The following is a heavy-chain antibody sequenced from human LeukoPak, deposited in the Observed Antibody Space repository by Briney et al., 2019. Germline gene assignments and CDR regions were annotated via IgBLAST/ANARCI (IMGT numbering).Heavy chain of an antibody. V-gene: IGHV3-21*04. D-gene: IGHD3-10*01. J-gene: IGHJ4*02. Sequence: GGSLRLFCAASGFTFSSYSMNWVRQAPGKGLEWVSSTSSSSSYIYYADSVKGRFTISRDNSKNTLYLQMNSLRAEDTAVYYCAKSYFGSGSYYSGWGQGILVTVSS. CDR3: AKSYFGSGSYYSG. CDR1: GFTFSSYS. CDR2: TSSSSSYI.